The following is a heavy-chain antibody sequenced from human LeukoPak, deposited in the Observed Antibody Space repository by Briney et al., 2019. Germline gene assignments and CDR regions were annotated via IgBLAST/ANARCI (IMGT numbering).Heavy chain of an antibody. CDR3: ARQGEAADAFDI. V-gene: IGHV3-33*01. Sequence: GRSLRLSCAASGFTFSSYGMHWVRQAPGKGLEWVEVIWYDGSNKYYADSVKGRFTISRDNSKNTLYLQMNSLRAEDTAVYYCARQGEAADAFDIWGQGTMVTVSS. D-gene: IGHD3-16*01. J-gene: IGHJ3*02. CDR2: IWYDGSNK. CDR1: GFTFSSYG.